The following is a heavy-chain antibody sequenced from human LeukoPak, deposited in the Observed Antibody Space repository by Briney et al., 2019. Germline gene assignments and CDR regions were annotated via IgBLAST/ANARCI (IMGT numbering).Heavy chain of an antibody. CDR1: GFTVSSNY. D-gene: IGHD6-13*01. Sequence: PGGSLRLSCAASGFTVSSNYMSWVRQAPGKGLEWVSVIYSGGTTYYADSVKGRFTISRDNSKNTLYLHMNSLRTEDTGMYYCARDSGDSSSWPYYFDYWGQGTLVTASS. CDR3: ARDSGDSSSWPYYFDY. V-gene: IGHV3-66*02. J-gene: IGHJ4*02. CDR2: IYSGGTT.